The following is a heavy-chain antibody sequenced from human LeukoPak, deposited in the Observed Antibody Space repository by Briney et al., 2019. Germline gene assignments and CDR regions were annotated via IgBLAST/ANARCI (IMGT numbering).Heavy chain of an antibody. V-gene: IGHV4-4*02. D-gene: IGHD6-19*01. CDR3: ASSGQWLVRFDY. CDR2: IYGSGNT. J-gene: IGHJ4*02. Sequence: PSGTLSLTCTVSSGAISTSHWLSWVRQPPGKGLEWIGEIYGSGNTNYNPSLKSRVTMSVDKTRIHLSLKLHSVTAADTAVYYCASSGQWLVRFDYWGQGTLVTVSS. CDR1: SGAISTSHW.